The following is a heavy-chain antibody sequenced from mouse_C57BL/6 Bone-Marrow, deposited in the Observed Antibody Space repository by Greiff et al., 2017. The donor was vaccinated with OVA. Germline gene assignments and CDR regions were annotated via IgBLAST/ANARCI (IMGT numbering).Heavy chain of an antibody. V-gene: IGHV1-9*01. D-gene: IGHD2-1*01. J-gene: IGHJ2*01. Sequence: VQLQQSGAELMKPGASVKLSCKATGYTFTGYWIEWVKQRPGHGLEWIGELLPGRGSTNYNEKFKGKATFTADTSSNTAYMQLSSLTTEDSTIYYCAFYGNYGDYWGQGTTLTVSS. CDR2: LLPGRGST. CDR1: GYTFTGYW. CDR3: AFYGNYGDY.